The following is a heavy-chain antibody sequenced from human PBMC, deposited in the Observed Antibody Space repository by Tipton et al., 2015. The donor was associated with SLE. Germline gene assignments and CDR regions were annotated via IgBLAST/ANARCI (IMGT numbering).Heavy chain of an antibody. V-gene: IGHV6-1*01. Sequence: GLVKPSQTLSLTCAISGDSVSSNSAAWNWIRQSPSRGLEWLGRTYYRSKWYNDYAVSVKGRMTINPDTSKNQISLQLNSVTPEDTAVYYCTRDSSISTGGDYFDYWGQGTLVTVPS. CDR3: TRDSSISTGGDYFDY. J-gene: IGHJ4*02. CDR2: TYYRSKWYN. CDR1: GDSVSSNSAA. D-gene: IGHD6-13*01.